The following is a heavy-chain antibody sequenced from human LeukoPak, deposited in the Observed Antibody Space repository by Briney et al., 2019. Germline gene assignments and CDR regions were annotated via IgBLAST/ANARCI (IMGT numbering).Heavy chain of an antibody. J-gene: IGHJ4*02. CDR2: IYSSGST. CDR1: GGSIRGYY. CDR3: ARHGFGFDY. Sequence: SETLSLTCNVSGGSIRGYYWSWIRQPPGKGLEWIGYIYSSGSTNYNPSLKSRVTISVDTSKNQFSLKLSSVTAADTAAYYCARHGFGFDYWGQGTLVTVSS. D-gene: IGHD3-10*01. V-gene: IGHV4-59*08.